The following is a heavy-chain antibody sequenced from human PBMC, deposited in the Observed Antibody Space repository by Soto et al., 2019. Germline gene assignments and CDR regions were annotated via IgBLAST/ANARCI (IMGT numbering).Heavy chain of an antibody. V-gene: IGHV4-30-4*01. J-gene: IGHJ5*02. Sequence: QVQLQESGPGLVKPSQTLSLTCTVSGGSISSGDYYWTWIRQPPGKGLEWIGYIYYSGSTYYNPSLKSRVTISVDTSKNQFSLKLSSVTAADTAVYHCARDMVRGDIRGFDPWGQGTLVTVST. D-gene: IGHD3-10*01. CDR2: IYYSGST. CDR3: ARDMVRGDIRGFDP. CDR1: GGSISSGDYY.